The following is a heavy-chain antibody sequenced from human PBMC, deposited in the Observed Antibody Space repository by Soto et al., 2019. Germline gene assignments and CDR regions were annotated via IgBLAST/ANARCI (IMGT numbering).Heavy chain of an antibody. CDR3: ARPEYSSSSYGMDV. J-gene: IGHJ6*02. CDR2: ISSSSSTI. CDR1: GFTFSSSS. Sequence: ESGGGLVQPGGSLRLSCAASGFTFSSSSMNWVRQAPGKGLEWVSYISSSSSTIYYADSVKGRFTISRDNAKNSLYLQMNSLRDEDTAVYYCARPEYSSSSYGMDVWGQGTTVTVSS. V-gene: IGHV3-48*02. D-gene: IGHD6-6*01.